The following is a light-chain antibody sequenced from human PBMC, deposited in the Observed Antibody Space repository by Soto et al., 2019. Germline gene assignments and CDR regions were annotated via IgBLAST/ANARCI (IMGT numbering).Light chain of an antibody. V-gene: IGKV1-27*01. CDR3: QKYNWPPFT. CDR2: ATS. CDR1: QGISNY. J-gene: IGKJ3*01. Sequence: DIQMTQSPSSLAASVGDRVTISCRASQGISNYLAWYQQKPGKAPKLLIYATSTLQSGVSSRFTGRGSGPDFTLTISSLQPEDVATYYCQKYNWPPFTFGPGTKVDI.